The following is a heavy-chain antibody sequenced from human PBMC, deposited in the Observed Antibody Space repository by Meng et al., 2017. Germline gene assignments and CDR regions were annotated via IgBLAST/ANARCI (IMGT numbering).Heavy chain of an antibody. J-gene: IGHJ4*02. D-gene: IGHD6-19*01. CDR3: HSGWYQAGDDY. V-gene: IGHV1-69*06. CDR2: IIPIFGTA. CDR1: GGTFSRYA. Sequence: QVHLVQCGAEVKKPGSSVKVSCKASGGTFSRYAISWVRQAPGQGLEWMGGIIPIFGTANYAQKFQGRVTITADKSTSTAYMELSSLRSEDTAVYYCHSGWYQAGDDYWGQGTLVTVSS.